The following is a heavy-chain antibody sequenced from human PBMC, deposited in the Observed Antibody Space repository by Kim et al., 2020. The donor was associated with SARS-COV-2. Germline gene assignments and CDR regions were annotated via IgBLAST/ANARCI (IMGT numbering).Heavy chain of an antibody. V-gene: IGHV3-30*18. CDR2: ISYDGSNK. CDR1: GFRFSSYG. J-gene: IGHJ4*02. D-gene: IGHD1-20*01. CDR3: AKDAHNWNPPEAESFFDS. Sequence: GGSLRLSCAASGFRFSSYGMHWVRQAPGKGLEWVAVISYDGSNKYYADSVKGRFSISRDNSKNTLYLQMNSLRGEDTAVYYCAKDAHNWNPPEAESFFDSWGQGTLVTLSS.